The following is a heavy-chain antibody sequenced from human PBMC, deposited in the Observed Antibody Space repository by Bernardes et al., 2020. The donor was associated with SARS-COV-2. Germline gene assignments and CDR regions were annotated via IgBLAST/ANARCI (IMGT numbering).Heavy chain of an antibody. Sequence: GGSLRLSCEASGFTFSTYTMNWVRQAPGQGLEWVSTITDSGDSTYYADSVKGRFTISRDNSKDRLYLQMNSLRAEDTAVYFCAKRRVEWELLHYFDSWGQGTLVTVSS. D-gene: IGHD1-26*01. CDR3: AKRRVEWELLHYFDS. V-gene: IGHV3-23*01. J-gene: IGHJ4*02. CDR1: GFTFSTYT. CDR2: ITDSGDST.